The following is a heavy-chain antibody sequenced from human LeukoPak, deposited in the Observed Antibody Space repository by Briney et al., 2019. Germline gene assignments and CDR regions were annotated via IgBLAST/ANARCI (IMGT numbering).Heavy chain of an antibody. CDR2: ITGSDDGT. J-gene: IGHJ4*02. D-gene: IGHD3-22*01. V-gene: IGHV3-23*01. CDR1: GFTLSSAA. CDR3: AKGPQLGSGYHPDY. Sequence: GGSLSLSCAVSGFTLSSAAMTWVRQAPGKGLEWVSTITGSDDGTYYADSVKGRFTTSRDYSKNTLNLQMNSLRVEDTAIYYCAKGPQLGSGYHPDYWGQGTLVTVSS.